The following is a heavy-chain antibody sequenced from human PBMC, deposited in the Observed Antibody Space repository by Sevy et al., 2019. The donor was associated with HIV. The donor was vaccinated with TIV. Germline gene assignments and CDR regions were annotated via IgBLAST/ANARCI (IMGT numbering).Heavy chain of an antibody. CDR2: MNSNSGNT. J-gene: IGHJ6*02. CDR1: GYTFTSYD. V-gene: IGHV1-8*01. CDR3: ARYYYDSSGYYDYNGMDV. Sequence: ASVKVSCKASGYTFTSYDINWVRQATGQGLEWRGWMNSNSGNTGYAKKFQGRVTMTRNTSISTAYMELSSLRSEDTAVYYCARYYYDSSGYYDYNGMDVWGQGTTVTVS. D-gene: IGHD3-22*01.